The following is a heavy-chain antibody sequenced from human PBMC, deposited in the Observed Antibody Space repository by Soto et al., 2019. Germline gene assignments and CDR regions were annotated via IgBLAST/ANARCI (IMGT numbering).Heavy chain of an antibody. V-gene: IGHV4-59*01. CDR1: GGSISRYY. CDR3: ASVRRGALAI. CDR2: IYYSGST. Sequence: SETLYLTCTVSGGSISRYYWSWIRQPPGKGLEWIGYIYYSGSTNYNPSLKSRVTISVDTSKNQFSLKLSSVTAADTAVYYCASVRRGALAIWGQVTTVPVSS. J-gene: IGHJ3*02.